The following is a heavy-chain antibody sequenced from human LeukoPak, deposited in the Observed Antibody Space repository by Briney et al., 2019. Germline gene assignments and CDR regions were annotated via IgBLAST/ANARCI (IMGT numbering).Heavy chain of an antibody. V-gene: IGHV3-9*03. D-gene: IGHD4-11*01. CDR3: AKDMNPYDYSGMDV. J-gene: IGHJ6*03. Sequence: DSVKGRFTISRDNAKNFLYLQMNSLRAEDMALYYCAKDMNPYDYSGMDVWGKGTTVTVSS.